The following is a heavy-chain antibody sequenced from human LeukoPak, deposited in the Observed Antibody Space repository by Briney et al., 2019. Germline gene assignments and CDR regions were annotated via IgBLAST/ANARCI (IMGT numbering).Heavy chain of an antibody. V-gene: IGHV1-18*01. CDR1: GYTFTSYG. CDR2: ISAYNGNT. CDR3: ARVIGSSSWKNWFDP. J-gene: IGHJ5*02. Sequence: ASVKVSCKASGYTFTSYGIRWVRQAPGQGLEWMGWISAYNGNTNYAQKLQGRVTMTTDTSTSTAYMELRSLRSDDTAVYYCARVIGSSSWKNWFDPWGQGTLVTVSS. D-gene: IGHD6-13*01.